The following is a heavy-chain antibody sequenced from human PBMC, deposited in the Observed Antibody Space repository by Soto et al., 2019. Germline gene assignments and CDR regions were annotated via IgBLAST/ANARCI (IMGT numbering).Heavy chain of an antibody. Sequence: GGSLRLSCEGSGFTFSTYAMSWVRQAPGKGLEWVSAISGSGGSTYYTDSVKGRFTISRDNSKNTLYLQMNTLRAEDTAVYYCARDTEGYNGMDVWGQGTTVTVSS. J-gene: IGHJ6*02. CDR1: GFTFSTYA. CDR3: ARDTEGYNGMDV. CDR2: ISGSGGST. D-gene: IGHD4-17*01. V-gene: IGHV3-23*01.